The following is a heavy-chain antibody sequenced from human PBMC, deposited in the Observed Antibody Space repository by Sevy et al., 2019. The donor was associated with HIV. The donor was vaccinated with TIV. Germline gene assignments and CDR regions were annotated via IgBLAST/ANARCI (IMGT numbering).Heavy chain of an antibody. Sequence: GGSLRLSCAASGFTFSNAWMSWVRQAPGKGLEWVGRIKSKTDGGTTDYAAPVKGRFTISRDDSKNKLYRKMNNLKTGETAVYYCTTDSKDFWSGYLGNTNWFDPWGQGTLVTVSS. V-gene: IGHV3-15*01. CDR2: IKSKTDGGTT. D-gene: IGHD3-3*01. CDR3: TTDSKDFWSGYLGNTNWFDP. CDR1: GFTFSNAW. J-gene: IGHJ5*02.